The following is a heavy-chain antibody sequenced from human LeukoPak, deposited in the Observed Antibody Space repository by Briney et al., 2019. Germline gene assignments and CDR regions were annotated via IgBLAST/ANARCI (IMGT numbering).Heavy chain of an antibody. CDR2: IRNKANGYTT. CDR1: GFTFSPHY. CDR3: GDLGSAGTDH. V-gene: IGHV3-72*01. Sequence: GGSLRLSCVASGFTFSPHYMDWVRQSPGQGLEWVGLIRNKANGYTTIYAASVKGRFTISRDDSKNSVYLQMDSLKTEDTAVYYCGDLGSAGTDHWGQGTLVTVSS. J-gene: IGHJ4*02. D-gene: IGHD3-10*01.